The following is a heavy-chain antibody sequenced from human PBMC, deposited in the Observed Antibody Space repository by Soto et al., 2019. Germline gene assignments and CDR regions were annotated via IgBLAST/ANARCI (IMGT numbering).Heavy chain of an antibody. J-gene: IGHJ4*02. Sequence: SETLSLTCTVSGDSINSYYWSWIRQPAGKGLEWIGRISTSGSTKYNPSLKSRVTMPIDTSKNQFSLKLSSVTAADTAVYYCARVGVAGSLEYFDYWGQGSLVTVSS. V-gene: IGHV4-4*07. CDR2: ISTSGST. D-gene: IGHD6-19*01. CDR3: ARVGVAGSLEYFDY. CDR1: GDSINSYY.